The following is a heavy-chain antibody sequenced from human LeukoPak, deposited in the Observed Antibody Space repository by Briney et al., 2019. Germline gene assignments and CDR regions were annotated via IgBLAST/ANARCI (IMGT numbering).Heavy chain of an antibody. D-gene: IGHD6-13*01. J-gene: IGHJ4*02. CDR1: GASIGSSTYY. Sequence: SETLSLTCIVSGASIGSSTYYWGWVRQPPGKGLEWIGSIYHSGRTYYNPSLKSRVTISVDTSKNQFSLKVNSVTAADTAVYYCVSSSWAFDFWGQGTLVTVSS. CDR3: VSSSWAFDF. V-gene: IGHV4-39*01. CDR2: IYHSGRT.